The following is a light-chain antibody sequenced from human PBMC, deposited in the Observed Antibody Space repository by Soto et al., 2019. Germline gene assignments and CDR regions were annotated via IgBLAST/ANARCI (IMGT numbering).Light chain of an antibody. V-gene: IGKV1-5*01. CDR1: XSISSG. Sequence: TQSPSTLSASVGDRVTITXXXXXSISSGLAWYQKQPGKAPKLLIYDASTLESGVPSRFSGSGSGTEFTLTISSLQPEDFATYCCQHYSTVWSFGQGTKVEIK. CDR2: DAS. J-gene: IGKJ1*01. CDR3: QHYSTVWS.